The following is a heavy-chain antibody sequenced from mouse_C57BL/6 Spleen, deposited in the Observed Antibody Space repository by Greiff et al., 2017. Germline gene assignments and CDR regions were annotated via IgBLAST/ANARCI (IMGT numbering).Heavy chain of an antibody. D-gene: IGHD3-2*02. CDR1: GYAFSSYW. Sequence: VKLVESGAELVKPGASVKISCKASGYAFSSYWMNWVKQRPGKGLEWIGQIYPGDGDTNYNGKFKGKATLTADKSSSTAYMQLSSLTSEDSAVYFCARDSSGSIDYWGQGTTLTVSS. J-gene: IGHJ2*01. V-gene: IGHV1-80*01. CDR2: IYPGDGDT. CDR3: ARDSSGSIDY.